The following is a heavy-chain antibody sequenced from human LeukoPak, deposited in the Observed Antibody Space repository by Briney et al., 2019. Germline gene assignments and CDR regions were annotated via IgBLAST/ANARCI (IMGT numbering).Heavy chain of an antibody. V-gene: IGHV4-4*07. Sequence: PSETLSLTCTVSGGSISSYYWGWIRQPAGKGLEWIGRIYSSGNTNYNPSLKSRVTLSVDTSKNQFSLKLSSVTAADTAVYYCARHVVLVRGGKPYYFDYWGQGALVTVSS. CDR1: GGSISSYY. D-gene: IGHD3-10*01. CDR2: IYSSGNT. CDR3: ARHVVLVRGGKPYYFDY. J-gene: IGHJ4*02.